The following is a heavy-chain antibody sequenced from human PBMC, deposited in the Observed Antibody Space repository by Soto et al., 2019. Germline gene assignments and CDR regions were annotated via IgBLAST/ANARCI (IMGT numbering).Heavy chain of an antibody. J-gene: IGHJ4*02. D-gene: IGHD3-9*01. CDR3: ARDSPYYDSLTGYYEFDY. Sequence: QVQLVESGGGVVQPGRSLRLSCAASGFTFSSYGMHWVRQAPGKGLEWVAVIWYDGSNKYYADSVKGRFTISRDNSKNALYLQMNSLRAEDTAVYYCARDSPYYDSLTGYYEFDYWGQGTLVTVSS. V-gene: IGHV3-33*01. CDR1: GFTFSSYG. CDR2: IWYDGSNK.